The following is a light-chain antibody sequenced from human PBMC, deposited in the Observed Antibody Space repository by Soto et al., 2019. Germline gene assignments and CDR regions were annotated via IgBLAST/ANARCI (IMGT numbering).Light chain of an antibody. Sequence: EIVLTQSPATLSLSPGERATLSCRASQNVGHDLVWYHQKRGKAPRLLIYSASNRATGIPARFSGSGSGTDFTLTISSLEPEDFAAYYCQQRSNWPPTFGGGTKVDI. CDR3: QQRSNWPPT. CDR1: QNVGHD. J-gene: IGKJ4*01. CDR2: SAS. V-gene: IGKV3-11*01.